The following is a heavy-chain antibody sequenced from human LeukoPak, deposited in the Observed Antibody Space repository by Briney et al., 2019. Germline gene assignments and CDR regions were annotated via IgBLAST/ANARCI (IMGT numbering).Heavy chain of an antibody. V-gene: IGHV1-69*05. CDR2: IIPIFCTA. J-gene: IGHJ6*03. Sequence: SVKVSCKASGCTFSSYAILWVRQAPGQGLEWMGGIIPIFCTANFAQKFQGRVTITTDESTKTAYMEPNSLRSEDAAVYYFARARSVLRFLEWLPPMDYYYMDVWGKGTTVTVSS. D-gene: IGHD3-3*01. CDR1: GCTFSSYA. CDR3: ARARSVLRFLEWLPPMDYYYMDV.